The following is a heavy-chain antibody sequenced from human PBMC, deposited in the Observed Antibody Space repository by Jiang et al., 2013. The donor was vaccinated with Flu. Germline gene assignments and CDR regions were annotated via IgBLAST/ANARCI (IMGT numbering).Heavy chain of an antibody. CDR1: GDSISSSY. CDR3: ARGARFLDYFYMDV. D-gene: IGHD3-3*01. CDR2: IYYSGST. J-gene: IGHJ6*03. V-gene: IGHV4-59*01. Sequence: GPGLVKPSETLSLSCTVSGDSISSSYWSWIRQPPGKGLEWIGYIYYSGSTNYIPSLKSRVTFSLDTTKNQFSLKLTSLTAADTAVYYCARGARFLDYFYMDVWGKGTTVSVSS.